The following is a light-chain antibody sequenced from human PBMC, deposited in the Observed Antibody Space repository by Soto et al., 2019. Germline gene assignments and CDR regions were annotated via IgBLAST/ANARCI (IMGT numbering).Light chain of an antibody. CDR1: QSLLHSNGYNY. CDR2: LGS. V-gene: IGKV2-28*01. CDR3: MQALQAPLYT. J-gene: IGKJ2*01. Sequence: DIVMTQSPLSLPVTPGEPASISCRSSQSLLHSNGYNYLHWYLQKPGQSPQLLIYLGSNRASGDPDRFSGSGSGTEFTLKISRVEAEDVGVYYCMQALQAPLYTFGQGTKLEIK.